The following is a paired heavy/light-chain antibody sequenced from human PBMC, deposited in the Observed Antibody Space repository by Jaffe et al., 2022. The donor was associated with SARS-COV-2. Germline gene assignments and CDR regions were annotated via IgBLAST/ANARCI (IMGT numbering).Light chain of an antibody. Sequence: DIQMTQSPSSLSASVGDRVTITCRASQSISSYLNWYQQKPGKAPKLLIYAASSLQSGVPSRFSGSGSGTDFTLTISSLQPEDFATYYCQQSYSTLSWTFGQGTKVEIK. CDR2: AAS. CDR1: QSISSY. CDR3: QQSYSTLSWT. V-gene: IGKV1-39*01. J-gene: IGKJ1*01.
Heavy chain of an antibody. Sequence: EVQLVQSGAEVKKPGESLKISCKGSGYSFTSYWIGWVRQMPGKGLEWMGIIYPGDSDTRYSPSFQGQVTISADKSISTAYLQWSSLKASDTAMYYCARRAGQQWLVQEPGYAFDIWGQGTMVTVSS. CDR3: ARRAGQQWLVQEPGYAFDI. J-gene: IGHJ3*02. CDR1: GYSFTSYW. CDR2: IYPGDSDT. D-gene: IGHD6-19*01. V-gene: IGHV5-51*01.